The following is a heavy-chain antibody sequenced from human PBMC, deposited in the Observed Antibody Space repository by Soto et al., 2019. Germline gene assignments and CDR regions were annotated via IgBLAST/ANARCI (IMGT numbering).Heavy chain of an antibody. Sequence: EVQLVESGGGLVKPGGSLRLSCAVSGFSLTDAWMNWVRQAPGKGLEWVGRIKSKTAGGTTGYAAPVKGRFTILRHDSENTLYLQTNSLITEDTAFYFCSQGYGQYFNTWGHRTLVTVSS. D-gene: IGHD5-18*01. J-gene: IGHJ4*01. V-gene: IGHV3-15*07. CDR2: IKSKTAGGTT. CDR1: GFSLTDAW. CDR3: SQGYGQYFNT.